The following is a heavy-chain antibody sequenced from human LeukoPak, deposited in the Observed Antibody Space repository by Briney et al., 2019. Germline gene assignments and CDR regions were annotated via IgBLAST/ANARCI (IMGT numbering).Heavy chain of an antibody. J-gene: IGHJ4*02. CDR1: GGSISSYY. CDR2: MFHSGST. CDR3: GRDPAAAPDY. D-gene: IGHD6-25*01. V-gene: IGHV4-38-2*02. Sequence: PSETLSLTCTVSGGSISSYYWSWIRQPPGKGLEWIGSMFHSGSTFYNPSLKSRVTISMDTSKNQISLKLNSVTAADTATYYCGRDPAAAPDYWGQGILVTVSS.